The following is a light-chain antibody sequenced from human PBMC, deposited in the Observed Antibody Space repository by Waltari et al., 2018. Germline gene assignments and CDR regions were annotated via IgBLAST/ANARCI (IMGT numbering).Light chain of an antibody. CDR3: QQRFNWIFT. CDR1: ETIGSS. Sequence: VLTQSPATLSLSPGERATLSCRASETIGSSLAWYQQRPGQAPRLLIYNASNRATGVPARFSGSGSGTDFTLTISSLESEDFAVYYCQQRFNWIFTFGPGTKVDI. CDR2: NAS. V-gene: IGKV3-11*01. J-gene: IGKJ3*01.